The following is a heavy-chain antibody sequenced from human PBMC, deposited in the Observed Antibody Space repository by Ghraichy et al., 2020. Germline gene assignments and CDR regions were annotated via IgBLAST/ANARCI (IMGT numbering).Heavy chain of an antibody. D-gene: IGHD1-26*01. CDR2: INPHSGGT. CDR3: ASTKWDRQVALF. CDR1: GYTFTGYH. V-gene: IGHV1-2*02. Sequence: ASVKVSCKASGYTFTGYHIHWVRQAPGQGLEWMGWINPHSGGTKYAQEFQGRVTMTRDTSISTTYMELSRLRSDDTAMYYCASTKWDRQVALFWGQGTQVTVSS. J-gene: IGHJ4*02.